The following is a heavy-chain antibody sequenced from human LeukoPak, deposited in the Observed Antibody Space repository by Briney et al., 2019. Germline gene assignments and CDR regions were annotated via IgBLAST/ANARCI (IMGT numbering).Heavy chain of an antibody. CDR2: INPNSGGT. D-gene: IGHD3-3*01. CDR1: GYTFTGYY. CDR3: ASAPPFFGVVTPSDY. J-gene: IGHJ4*02. V-gene: IGHV1-2*02. Sequence: ASVKVSCKASGYTFTGYYMHWVRQAPGQGLEWMGWINPNSGGTNYAQKFQGRVTMTRDTSISTAYMELSRLRSDDTAVYYCASAPPFFGVVTPSDYWGQGTLVTVSS.